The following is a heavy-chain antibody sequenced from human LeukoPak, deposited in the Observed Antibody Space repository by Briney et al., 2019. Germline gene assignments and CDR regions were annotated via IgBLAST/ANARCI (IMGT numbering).Heavy chain of an antibody. V-gene: IGHV4-59*08. CDR2: IYYSGST. J-gene: IGHJ4*02. CDR3: VTLEYQLPAFDY. Sequence: NPSETLSLTCTVSGGSISSYYWSWIRQPPGKGLEWIGYIYYSGSTNYNPSLKSRVTISVDTSKNQFSLKLSSVTAADTAVYYCVTLEYQLPAFDYWGQGTLATVSS. D-gene: IGHD2-2*01. CDR1: GGSISSYY.